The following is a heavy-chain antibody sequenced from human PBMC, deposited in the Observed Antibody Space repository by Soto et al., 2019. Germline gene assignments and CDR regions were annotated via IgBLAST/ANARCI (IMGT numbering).Heavy chain of an antibody. J-gene: IGHJ6*02. V-gene: IGHV4-34*01. D-gene: IGHD2-2*01. CDR2: INHSGST. CDR3: ARDRRGNCSSTSCRYYYYYGMDV. Sequence: QVQLQQWGAGLLKPSETLSLTCAVYGGSFSGYYWSWIRQPPGKGLEWIGEINHSGSTNYNPSLKSRVTISVDTSKNPFSLKLSSVTAADTAVYYCARDRRGNCSSTSCRYYYYYGMDVWGQGTTVTVSS. CDR1: GGSFSGYY.